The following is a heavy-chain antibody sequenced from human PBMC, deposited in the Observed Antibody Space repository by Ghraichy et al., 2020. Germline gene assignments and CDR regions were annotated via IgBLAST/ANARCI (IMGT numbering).Heavy chain of an antibody. Sequence: GGSLRLSCAASGFTFSSYSMNWVRQAPGKGLEWVSYISSSSSTIYYADSVKGRFTISRDNAKNSLYLQMNSLRDEDTAVYYCARDRARPTMYWFDPWGQGTLVTVSS. J-gene: IGHJ5*02. CDR3: ARDRARPTMYWFDP. V-gene: IGHV3-48*02. CDR2: ISSSSSTI. CDR1: GFTFSSYS. D-gene: IGHD3-10*02.